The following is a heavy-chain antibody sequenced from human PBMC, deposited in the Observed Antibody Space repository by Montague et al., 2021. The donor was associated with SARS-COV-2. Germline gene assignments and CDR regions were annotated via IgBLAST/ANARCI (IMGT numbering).Heavy chain of an antibody. J-gene: IGHJ4*02. V-gene: IGHV4-39*01. CDR3: SNGGGIGVSDS. D-gene: IGHD6-19*01. CDR1: GGSFSTTRYY. Sequence: SETLSLTCTLSGGSFSTTRYYWNWIRQPPGKGLEWIGTIYYTETTYYNPAPISGTTYSSPSLKSRVTISVDTSRNQVFLNLKSVTATDTSVYYCSNGGGIGVSDSWGQGTLVTVSS. CDR2: IYYTETTYYNPAPISGTT.